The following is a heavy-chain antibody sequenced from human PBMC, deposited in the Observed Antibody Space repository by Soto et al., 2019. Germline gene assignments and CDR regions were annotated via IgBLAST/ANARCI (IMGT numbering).Heavy chain of an antibody. V-gene: IGHV1-18*01. J-gene: IGHJ4*02. D-gene: IGHD3-22*01. CDR2: ISVYNGDT. Sequence: QVQLVQSGPEVKNPGASVKVSCKASGYKFTNFGIAWIRQAPGQGLEWMGRISVYNGDTTFAQNFQDRVTLTTDTSTSTAYMALRSLRSDDTAVYYCARTEYYYDSSGYYLLFYFDYWGQGTLVTVSS. CDR3: ARTEYYYDSSGYYLLFYFDY. CDR1: GYKFTNFG.